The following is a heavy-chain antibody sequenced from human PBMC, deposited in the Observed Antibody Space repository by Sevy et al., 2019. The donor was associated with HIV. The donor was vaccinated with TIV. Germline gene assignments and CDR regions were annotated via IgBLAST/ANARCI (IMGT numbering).Heavy chain of an antibody. V-gene: IGHV3-21*01. CDR1: GFTFSSYN. J-gene: IGHJ6*02. CDR2: ISSSSSNI. D-gene: IGHD2-15*01. Sequence: GGSLRLSCAASGFTFSSYNMIWIRQAPGKGLEWVSYISSSSSNIYYADSVKGRFTISRDNAKNSLYLQMNSLRAEDTAEYYCARYCSGGSCYYYYYGLDVWGQWTMVTVSS. CDR3: ARYCSGGSCYYYYYGLDV.